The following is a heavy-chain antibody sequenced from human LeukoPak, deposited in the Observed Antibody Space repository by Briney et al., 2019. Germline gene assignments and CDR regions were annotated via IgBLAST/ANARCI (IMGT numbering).Heavy chain of an antibody. CDR1: GESFSGYY. D-gene: IGHD2-2*02. J-gene: IGHJ4*02. Sequence: SETLSLTCAVYGESFSGYYWTGSRHPPGGGREWMGEVIHSGSTNYNPSLKTPVTISVDTSKNQSTLRLSSVTAADTAVYYCARPNHNDHCISTSCDKYYDYWRQGTLVTVSS. V-gene: IGHV4-34*12. CDR3: ARPNHNDHCISTSCDKYYDY. CDR2: VIHSGST.